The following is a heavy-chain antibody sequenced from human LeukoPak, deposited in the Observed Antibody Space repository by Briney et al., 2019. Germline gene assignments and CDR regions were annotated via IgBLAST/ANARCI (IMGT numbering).Heavy chain of an antibody. CDR1: GFTFSDFP. CDR3: AREATYYYDSSGYYGY. CDR2: IFPSSVEI. J-gene: IGHJ4*02. D-gene: IGHD3-22*01. V-gene: IGHV3-21*01. Sequence: GGSLRLSCAASGFTFSDFPMIWVRQAPGKGLEWVSTIFPSSVEIHYADSVKGRFTISRDNAKNSLYLQMNSLRAEDTAVYYCAREATYYYDSSGYYGYWGQGTLVTVSS.